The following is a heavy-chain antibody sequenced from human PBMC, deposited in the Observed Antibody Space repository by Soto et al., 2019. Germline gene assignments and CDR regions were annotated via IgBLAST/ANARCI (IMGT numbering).Heavy chain of an antibody. V-gene: IGHV4-59*08. J-gene: IGHJ4*02. CDR3: ARRYGDCFDY. D-gene: IGHD4-17*01. CDR2: IYYSGST. Sequence: QVQLQESGPGLVKASETRSLTCTVAGGTISSYYWSWIRQPPGKGLEWIGYIYYSGSTSYNPSLKSRVTIAVDTSKNQFSLKLSSVTAADTAVYYCARRYGDCFDYWGQGTLVTVSS. CDR1: GGTISSYY.